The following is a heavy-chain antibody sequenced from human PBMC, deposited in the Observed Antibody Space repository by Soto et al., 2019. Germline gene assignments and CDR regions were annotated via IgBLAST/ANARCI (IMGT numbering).Heavy chain of an antibody. CDR2: IYRDGYT. J-gene: IGHJ4*02. V-gene: IGHV3-66*04. D-gene: IGHD3-10*01. Sequence: EVQLVESGGDLVQPGGSLRLSCAASGFTVSSNYMTWVRQAPGKGLEWVSVIYRDGYTYYADSVKGRFTISRDNSKNTLYLQMNTLRAEDSAVYYFGRLFDSGHGPFVYWGQGTLVTVSS. CDR1: GFTVSSNY. CDR3: GRLFDSGHGPFVY.